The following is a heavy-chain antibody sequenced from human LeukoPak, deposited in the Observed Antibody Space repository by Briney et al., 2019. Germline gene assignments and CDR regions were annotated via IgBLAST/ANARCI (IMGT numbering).Heavy chain of an antibody. CDR3: ATNSSRGVFDY. V-gene: IGHV3-23*01. CDR2: ISGSGGST. J-gene: IGHJ4*02. Sequence: GGSLTLSCAASGFTFSSYAMSWVRQPPGKGLEWVSAISGSGGSTYYADSVKGRFTISRDNSKNTLYLQMNSLRAEDTAVYYCATNSSRGVFDYWGQGTLVTVSS. CDR1: GFTFSSYA. D-gene: IGHD6-13*01.